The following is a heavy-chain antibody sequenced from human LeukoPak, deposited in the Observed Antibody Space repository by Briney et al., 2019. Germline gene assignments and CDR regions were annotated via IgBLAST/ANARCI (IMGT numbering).Heavy chain of an antibody. V-gene: IGHV4-59*01. CDR1: GGSISSYY. Sequence: SETLSLTCSVSGGSISSYYWSWIRQPPGKGLEWIGYIYYSGSTNYNPSLKGRVTISTDMSKNQFSPRLTSVTAADTAVYYCARVGGAPLGAFDIWGQGTMVTVSS. D-gene: IGHD3-16*01. CDR2: IYYSGST. J-gene: IGHJ3*02. CDR3: ARVGGAPLGAFDI.